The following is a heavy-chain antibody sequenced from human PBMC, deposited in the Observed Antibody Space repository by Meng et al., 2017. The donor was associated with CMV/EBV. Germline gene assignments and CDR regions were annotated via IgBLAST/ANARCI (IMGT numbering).Heavy chain of an antibody. CDR3: ARDSAVRYSSSWYPIRY. J-gene: IGHJ4*02. V-gene: IGHV1-8*02. CDR2: MNPNSGNT. Sequence: ASVKVSCKASGYTFTNYDINWVRQATGQGLEWMGWMNPNSGNTGYAQKFQGRVTMTRDTSISTAYMELSRLRSDDTAVYYCARDSAVRYSSSWYPIRYWGQGTLVTVSS. CDR1: GYTFTNYD. D-gene: IGHD6-13*01.